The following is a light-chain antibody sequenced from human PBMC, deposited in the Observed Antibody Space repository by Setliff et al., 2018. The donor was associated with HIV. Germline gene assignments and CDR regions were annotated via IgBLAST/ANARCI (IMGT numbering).Light chain of an antibody. Sequence: QSALTQPPSVSGTPGQEVTISCSGRGSNIGSHTVNWYHQVPGTAPQLLIYNNNQRPSGVPDRISGSKSGTSASLAISGLQSEDEADYYCASWDGSLDGPVFGGGTKVTVL. J-gene: IGLJ2*01. CDR2: NNN. CDR3: ASWDGSLDGPV. CDR1: GSNIGSHT. V-gene: IGLV1-44*01.